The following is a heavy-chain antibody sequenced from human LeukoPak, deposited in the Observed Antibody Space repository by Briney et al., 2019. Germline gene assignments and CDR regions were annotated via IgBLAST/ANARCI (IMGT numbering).Heavy chain of an antibody. CDR1: GFIFSHYG. CDR2: IWSDGSNR. J-gene: IGHJ4*01. V-gene: IGHV3-33*02. Sequence: GGSLRLSCAASGFIFSHYGMHWVRQAPGKGLEWVAVIWSDGSNRFYAGSVKGRFTISRDNAPNTVFLQMNSLRAEDTAMYYCARDAQRGFDYSNSLRYWGHGTLVTVS. D-gene: IGHD4-11*01. CDR3: ARDAQRGFDYSNSLRY.